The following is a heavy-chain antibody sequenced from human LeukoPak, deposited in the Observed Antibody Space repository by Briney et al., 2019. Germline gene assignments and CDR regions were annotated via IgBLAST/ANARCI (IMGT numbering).Heavy chain of an antibody. CDR3: ARGGHSSSWYPGDY. CDR1: GFTFSSYA. J-gene: IGHJ4*02. Sequence: PGGSLRLSCAASGFTFSSYAMHWVRQAPGKGLEWVAVISYDGSNKYYADSVKGRFTLSRDNSKNTLYLQMNSLRAEDTAVYYCARGGHSSSWYPGDYWGQGTLVTVSS. V-gene: IGHV3-30*04. D-gene: IGHD6-13*01. CDR2: ISYDGSNK.